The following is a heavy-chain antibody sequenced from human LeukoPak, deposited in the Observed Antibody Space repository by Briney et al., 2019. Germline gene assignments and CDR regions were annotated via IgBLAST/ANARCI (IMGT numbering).Heavy chain of an antibody. CDR1: GYTFTSYD. J-gene: IGHJ4*02. CDR2: MNTNSANT. CDR3: ARGSQGIAAAGTSDY. V-gene: IGHV1-8*01. Sequence: ASVKLSCKASGYTFTSYDINWVRQATGQGLEWMGWMNTNSANTGYAQKFQGRVTMTRNTSISTAYMELSSLRSEDTAVYYCARGSQGIAAAGTSDYWGQGTLVTVSS. D-gene: IGHD6-13*01.